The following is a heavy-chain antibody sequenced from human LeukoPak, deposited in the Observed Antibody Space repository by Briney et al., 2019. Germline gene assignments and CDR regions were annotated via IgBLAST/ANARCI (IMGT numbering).Heavy chain of an antibody. D-gene: IGHD2-2*01. Sequence: SVKVSCKASGGTFSSYAISWVRQAPGQGLEWMGGIIPIFGTANYAQKFQGRVTITADESTSTAYMELSSLRSEDTAVYYCAFGIGVPAAPSVAWFDPWGQGTLVTVSS. V-gene: IGHV1-69*13. CDR3: AFGIGVPAAPSVAWFDP. CDR2: IIPIFGTA. CDR1: GGTFSSYA. J-gene: IGHJ5*02.